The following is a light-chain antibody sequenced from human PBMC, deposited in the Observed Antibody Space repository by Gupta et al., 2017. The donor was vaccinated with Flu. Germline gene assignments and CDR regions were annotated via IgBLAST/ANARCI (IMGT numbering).Light chain of an antibody. CDR2: EVS. Sequence: MXXXGTSSDLAGFDYVSWYQHHPGKVPKLIIYEVSDRPSGVSNRFSGSKSGNTASLTISRLQAEDEAYYYCSSYTTTSTVFGGGTKLTVL. J-gene: IGLJ3*02. V-gene: IGLV2-14*01. CDR3: SSYTTTSTV. CDR1: SSDLAGFDY.